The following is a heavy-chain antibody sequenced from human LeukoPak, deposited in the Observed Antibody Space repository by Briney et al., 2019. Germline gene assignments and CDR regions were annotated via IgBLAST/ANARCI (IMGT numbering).Heavy chain of an antibody. V-gene: IGHV3-74*01. D-gene: IGHD3-22*01. CDR1: GFTFSSYW. Sequence: GGSLRLSCAASGFTFSSYWMHWVRQAPGKGLVWVSRINSDGSSASYADSVKGRFTISRDNAKNTLYLQMNSLRAEDTAVYYCAKGGYYDSSGYYYALAWGQGTLVTVSS. J-gene: IGHJ5*02. CDR3: AKGGYYDSSGYYYALA. CDR2: INSDGSSA.